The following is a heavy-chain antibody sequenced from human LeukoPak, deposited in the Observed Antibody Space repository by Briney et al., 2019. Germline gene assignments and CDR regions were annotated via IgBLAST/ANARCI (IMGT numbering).Heavy chain of an antibody. J-gene: IGHJ5*02. CDR2: IIPIFGTA. Sequence: SVTVSCKASGGTFSSYAISWVRQAPGQGLEWMGGIIPIFGTANYAQKFQGRVTITADESTSTAYMELSSLRSEDTAVYYCARRKIAVAGTGTNWFDPWGQGTLVTVSS. V-gene: IGHV1-69*13. CDR3: ARRKIAVAGTGTNWFDP. CDR1: GGTFSSYA. D-gene: IGHD6-19*01.